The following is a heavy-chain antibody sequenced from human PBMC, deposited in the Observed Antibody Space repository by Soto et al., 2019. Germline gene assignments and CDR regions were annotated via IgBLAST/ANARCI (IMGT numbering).Heavy chain of an antibody. CDR2: IIPIFGTA. D-gene: IGHD1-26*01. V-gene: IGHV1-69*13. CDR3: ARDWGRPEGAPFDY. J-gene: IGHJ4*02. CDR1: GVTFSSYA. Sequence: ASVKVSCKASGVTFSSYAISWVRQAPGQGLEWMGGIIPIFGTANYAQKFQGRVTITADESTSTAYMELSSLRSEDTAVYYCARDWGRPEGAPFDYWGQGTLVTVSS.